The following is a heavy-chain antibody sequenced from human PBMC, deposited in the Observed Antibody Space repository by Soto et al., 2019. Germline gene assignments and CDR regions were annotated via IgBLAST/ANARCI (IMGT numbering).Heavy chain of an antibody. J-gene: IGHJ4*02. D-gene: IGHD2-2*01. V-gene: IGHV1-69*06. Sequence: SVKVSCKASGGTFSSYTVSWLRQIPGQGLEWMGGIIPDFGTTIYAQKLQGRGTMTEDTSTDTAYMELSSLTSEDTAMYYCATLPRTIERTPAAIWSFDSWGQGTLVTVSS. CDR3: ATLPRTIERTPAAIWSFDS. CDR1: GGTFSSYT. CDR2: IIPDFGTT.